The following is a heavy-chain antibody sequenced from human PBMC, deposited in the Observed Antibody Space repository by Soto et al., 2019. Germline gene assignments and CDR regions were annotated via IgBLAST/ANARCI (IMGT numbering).Heavy chain of an antibody. Sequence: PSDTLSLTCAVDRYSFSVHFWGWFRQPPGKTLEWIGEVDHTESTNYNPSLKGRIIMFVDTSKSQISLNLSSVTAADTAMYYCARGRKHYDVLTGYRSTLNWFDPWGQGTLVTVSS. J-gene: IGHJ5*02. CDR1: RYSFSVHF. D-gene: IGHD3-9*01. CDR3: ARGRKHYDVLTGYRSTLNWFDP. V-gene: IGHV4-34*01. CDR2: VDHTEST.